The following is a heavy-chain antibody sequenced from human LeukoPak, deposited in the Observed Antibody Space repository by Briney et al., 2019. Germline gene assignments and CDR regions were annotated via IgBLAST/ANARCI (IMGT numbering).Heavy chain of an antibody. Sequence: GGSLRLSCAASGFTFSTYTMNWVRQAPGKGLEWVSGISWNSGSIGYADSVKGRFTISRDNAKNPLYLQMNSLRAEDTALYYCAKDTGPYYYDSSGYYSAYFQHWGQGTLVTVSS. CDR1: GFTFSTYT. CDR3: AKDTGPYYYDSSGYYSAYFQH. CDR2: ISWNSGSI. J-gene: IGHJ1*01. D-gene: IGHD3-22*01. V-gene: IGHV3-9*01.